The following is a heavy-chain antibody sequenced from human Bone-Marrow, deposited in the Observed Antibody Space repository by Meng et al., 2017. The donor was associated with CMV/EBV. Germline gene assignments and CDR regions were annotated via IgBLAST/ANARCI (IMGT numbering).Heavy chain of an antibody. J-gene: IGHJ6*02. V-gene: IGHV3-20*04. Sequence: GESLKISCAASGFTFDDYGMSWVRQAPGKGLEWVSGINWNGGSTGYADSVKGRFTISRDNAKNSLYLQMNSLRAEDTALYYFARDPGYCSGGSCYSASGYYYGMDVWGQGTTVTVSS. CDR2: INWNGGST. CDR1: GFTFDDYG. D-gene: IGHD2-15*01. CDR3: ARDPGYCSGGSCYSASGYYYGMDV.